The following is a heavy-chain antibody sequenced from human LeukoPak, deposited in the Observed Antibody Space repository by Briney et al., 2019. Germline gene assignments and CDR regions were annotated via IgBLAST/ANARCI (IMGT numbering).Heavy chain of an antibody. V-gene: IGHV3-23*01. Sequence: PGGSLRLSCAASGFTFSSYAMSWVRQAPGKGLEWVSVISGSGGSTSYADSVKGRFTISRDNSKNTLFLEMNSLRAEDTALYYCAKDRLSTPTAPRFDPWGRGTQVTVSS. CDR1: GFTFSSYA. J-gene: IGHJ5*02. CDR3: AKDRLSTPTAPRFDP. CDR2: ISGSGGST. D-gene: IGHD4-23*01.